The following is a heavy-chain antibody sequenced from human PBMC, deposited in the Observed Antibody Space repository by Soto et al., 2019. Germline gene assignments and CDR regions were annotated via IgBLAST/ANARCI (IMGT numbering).Heavy chain of an antibody. CDR1: GGSSSGYY. Sequence: SETLSLTCAVYGGSSSGYYWRWIRQPPGKGLECIGEINHSTSTNYNPSLKSRVTISVHTSKNIFSLKLSPVTAADTAVHYCAHSKIYLFQSGRSRRVRLGFSAQGTLLTVS. V-gene: IGHV4-34*01. D-gene: IGHD3-3*01. J-gene: IGHJ4*02. CDR3: AHSKIYLFQSGRSRRVRLGF. CDR2: INHSTST.